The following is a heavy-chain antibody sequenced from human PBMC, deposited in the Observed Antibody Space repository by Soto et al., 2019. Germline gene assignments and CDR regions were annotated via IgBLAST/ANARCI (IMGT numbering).Heavy chain of an antibody. Sequence: PGGSLRLSCAGSGFTFSNYAMSWVRQAPGKGLEWVSAISSAVNTYYADSVKGRFTISRDNSKNTLSLQMNSLRAEDTAVYYCAKQVRDGTSSPSYFDYSGQGPLVTVSS. CDR2: ISSAVNT. V-gene: IGHV3-23*01. D-gene: IGHD6-6*01. CDR1: GFTFSNYA. J-gene: IGHJ4*02. CDR3: AKQVRDGTSSPSYFDY.